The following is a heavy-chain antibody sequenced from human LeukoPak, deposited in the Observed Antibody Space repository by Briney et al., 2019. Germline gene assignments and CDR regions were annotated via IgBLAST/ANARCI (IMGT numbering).Heavy chain of an antibody. V-gene: IGHV3-23*01. CDR3: ARDRMWRWLQREAFDI. J-gene: IGHJ3*02. CDR1: GFTFNIYG. Sequence: PGGSLRLSCAASGFTFNIYGMNWVRQAPGKGLEWVSSISNSDGSTYYADSVKGRFIISRDNSKNTVYLQMNSLRAEDTAIYYCARDRMWRWLQREAFDIWGQGTMVTVSS. D-gene: IGHD5-24*01. CDR2: ISNSDGST.